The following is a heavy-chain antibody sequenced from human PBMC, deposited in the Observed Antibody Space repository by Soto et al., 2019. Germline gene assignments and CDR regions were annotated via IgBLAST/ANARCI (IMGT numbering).Heavy chain of an antibody. Sequence: GGSLRLSCAGSGFTFGSFAMTWVRQAPGKGLEWVSTISVSGGGTYNTDSVKGRFSISRDNSKNTLYLEMNSLRADDTAVYYCAKCRGTGLARGAESWGQGTMVTVSS. V-gene: IGHV3-23*01. CDR3: AKCRGTGLARGAES. D-gene: IGHD3-16*01. CDR1: GFTFGSFA. J-gene: IGHJ3*01. CDR2: ISVSGGGT.